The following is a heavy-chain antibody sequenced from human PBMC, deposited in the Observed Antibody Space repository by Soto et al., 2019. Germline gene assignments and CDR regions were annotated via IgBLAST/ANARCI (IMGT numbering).Heavy chain of an antibody. D-gene: IGHD6-25*01. V-gene: IGHV4-34*01. CDR2: INHSGTT. CDR3: ARGRGYVYGSNFYGLDV. Sequence: SETLSLTCGVYRGSFSGFYCSWVRQTPWGGLEWIGEINHSGTTNYNPSFQNRVTISVDKSTNNFSLKMTSVTAADAAVYYCARGRGYVYGSNFYGLDVWGQRTTVAVSS. CDR1: RGSFSGFY. J-gene: IGHJ6*02.